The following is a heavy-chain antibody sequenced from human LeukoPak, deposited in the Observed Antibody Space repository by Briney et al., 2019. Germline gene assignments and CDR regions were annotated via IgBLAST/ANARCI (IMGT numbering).Heavy chain of an antibody. J-gene: IGHJ4*02. D-gene: IGHD2-2*01. CDR3: AREGGLRGYCSSTSCYGGYYFDY. Sequence: PGRSLRLSCAASGFTFSSYGMHWVRQAPGKGLEWVAVIWYDGSNKYYADSVKGRFTISRDNSKNTLCLQMNSLRAEDTTVYYCAREGGLRGYCSSTSCYGGYYFDYWGQGTLVTVSS. CDR2: IWYDGSNK. CDR1: GFTFSSYG. V-gene: IGHV3-33*01.